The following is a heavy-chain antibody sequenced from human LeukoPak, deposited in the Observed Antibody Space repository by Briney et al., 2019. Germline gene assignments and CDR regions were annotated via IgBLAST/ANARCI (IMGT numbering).Heavy chain of an antibody. CDR2: TYYRSKWYN. J-gene: IGHJ4*02. Sequence: SQTLSLTCALSGDSISNSSAAWNWIRHSPSRGLEWLGRTYYRSKWYNDYAVSVESRISINPDTSKNHFSLYLNSVTPDDTAVYYCVRTVTAVGRIDCWGQGALVTVSS. D-gene: IGHD6-13*01. V-gene: IGHV6-1*01. CDR1: GDSISNSSAA. CDR3: VRTVTAVGRIDC.